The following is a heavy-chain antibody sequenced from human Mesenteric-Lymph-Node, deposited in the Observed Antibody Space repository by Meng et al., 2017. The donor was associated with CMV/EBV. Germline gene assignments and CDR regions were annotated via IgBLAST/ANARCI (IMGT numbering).Heavy chain of an antibody. D-gene: IGHD1-26*01. J-gene: IGHJ4*02. CDR3: ARDPEWELLRPHHFAY. CDR1: GYTFTSYY. CDR2: IIPIFGTA. V-gene: IGHV1-69*05. Sequence: SVKVSCKASGYTFTSYYMHWVRQAPGQGLEWMGGIIPIFGTANYAQKFQGRVTITTDESTSTAYMELSSLRSEDTAVYYCARDPEWELLRPHHFAYWGQGTLVTVSS.